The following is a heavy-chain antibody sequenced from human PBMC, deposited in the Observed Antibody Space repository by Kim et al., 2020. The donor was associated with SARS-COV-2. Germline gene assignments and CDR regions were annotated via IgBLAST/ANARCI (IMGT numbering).Heavy chain of an antibody. V-gene: IGHV1-69*13. Sequence: SVKVSCKASGGTFSSYAISWVRQAPGQGLEWMGGIIPIFGTANYAQKFQGRVTITADESTSTAYMELSSLRSEDTAVYYCASSVRFLEWRKPYYYYYGMDVWGQGTTVTVSS. J-gene: IGHJ6*02. CDR2: IIPIFGTA. CDR3: ASSVRFLEWRKPYYYYYGMDV. CDR1: GGTFSSYA. D-gene: IGHD3-3*01.